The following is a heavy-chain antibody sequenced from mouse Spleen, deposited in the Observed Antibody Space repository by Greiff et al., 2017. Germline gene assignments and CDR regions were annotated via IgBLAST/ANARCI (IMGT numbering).Heavy chain of an antibody. J-gene: IGHJ4*01. CDR2: ISNGGGST. CDR1: GFTFSDYY. V-gene: IGHV5-12*02. D-gene: IGHD1-1*01. CDR3: AGSTFWAMDY. Sequence: EVKLVESGGGLVQPGGSLKLSCATSGFTFSDYYMYWVRQTPEKRLEWVAYISNGGGSTYYPDTVKGRFTISRDNAKNTLYLQISRLKSEDTAMYYCAGSTFWAMDYWGQGTSVTVSS.